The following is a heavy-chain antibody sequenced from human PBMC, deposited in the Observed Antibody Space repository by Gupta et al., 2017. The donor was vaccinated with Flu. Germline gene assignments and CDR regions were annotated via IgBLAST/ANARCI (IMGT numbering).Heavy chain of an antibody. V-gene: IGHV1-69*01. CDR2: IIPIFGTA. J-gene: IGHJ6*02. D-gene: IGHD5-12*01. Sequence: QAPGQGLELMGGIIPIFGTANYAQKFQGRVTITADESTSTAYMELSSLRSEDTAVYYCAGDSGYYYYYGMDVWGQGTTVTVSS. CDR3: AGDSGYYYYYGMDV.